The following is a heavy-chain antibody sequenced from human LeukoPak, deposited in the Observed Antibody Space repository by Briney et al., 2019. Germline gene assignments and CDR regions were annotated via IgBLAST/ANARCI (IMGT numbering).Heavy chain of an antibody. J-gene: IGHJ4*02. CDR3: ARVGDQYSSSPLNYFDY. D-gene: IGHD6-13*01. V-gene: IGHV4-34*01. Sequence: KSSETLSLTCTVYGGSFSGYYWSWIRQPPGKGLEWIGEINHSGSTNYNPSLKSRVTISVDTSKNQFSLKLSSVTAADTAVYYCARVGDQYSSSPLNYFDYWGQGTLVTVSS. CDR2: INHSGST. CDR1: GGSFSGYY.